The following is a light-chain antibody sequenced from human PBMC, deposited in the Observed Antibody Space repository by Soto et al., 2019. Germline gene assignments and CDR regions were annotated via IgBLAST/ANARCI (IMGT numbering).Light chain of an antibody. CDR2: GAS. V-gene: IGKV3-20*01. Sequence: EIVLTQSPGTLSLSPGERATLPCRASESVNNNYLAWYQRKPGQAPRLLIYGASSRATGIPDRFSGSGSGTDFTLTISRLESEDFAVYYCQVYGRSPLKLTFGPGTKVDIK. CDR3: QVYGRSPLKLT. CDR1: ESVNNNY. J-gene: IGKJ1*01.